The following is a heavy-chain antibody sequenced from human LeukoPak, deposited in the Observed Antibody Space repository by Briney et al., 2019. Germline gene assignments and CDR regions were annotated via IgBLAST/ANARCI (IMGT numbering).Heavy chain of an antibody. CDR2: IYPGDSDT. Sequence: GESLQISCKGSGYSFTSYWIGWVRQMPGKGLEWMGIIYPGDSDTRYSPSFQGQVTISADKSISTAYLQWSSLKASDTAMYYCARAIESYYDSSGYTYYFDYWGQGTLVTVSS. V-gene: IGHV5-51*01. D-gene: IGHD3-22*01. CDR3: ARAIESYYDSSGYTYYFDY. J-gene: IGHJ4*02. CDR1: GYSFTSYW.